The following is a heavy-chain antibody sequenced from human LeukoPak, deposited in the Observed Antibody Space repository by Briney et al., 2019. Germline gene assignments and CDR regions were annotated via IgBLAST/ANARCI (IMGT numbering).Heavy chain of an antibody. V-gene: IGHV3-7*05. J-gene: IGHJ4*02. CDR2: IKHDGSEK. D-gene: IGHD1/OR15-1a*01. CDR1: GFTFSSHW. Sequence: GGSLRPSCAASGFTFSSHWMSWVRQAPGEGLEWVANIKHDGSEKYYVGSVKGRFTISRDNAKNSLYLQMNSLRAEDTAVYYCALYNWNTKRDLDYWGQGTLVTVSS. CDR3: ALYNWNTKRDLDY.